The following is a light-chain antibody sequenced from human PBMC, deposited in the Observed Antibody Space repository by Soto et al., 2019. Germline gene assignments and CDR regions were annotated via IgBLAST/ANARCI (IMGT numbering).Light chain of an antibody. V-gene: IGLV2-14*03. CDR3: SSYTSSSTLS. Sequence: HSVLTQPASVSGSPGQSITISCTGTSSDVGGYKYVSWYQHHPGKAPKLMIYDVSNRPSGVSNRFSGSKSGNTASLTISGLQAEDEADYYCSSYTSSSTLSFGTGTKLTVL. CDR2: DVS. CDR1: SSDVGGYKY. J-gene: IGLJ1*01.